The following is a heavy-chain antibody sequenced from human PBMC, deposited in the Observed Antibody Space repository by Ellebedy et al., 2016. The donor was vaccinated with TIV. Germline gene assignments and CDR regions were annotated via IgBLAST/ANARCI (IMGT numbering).Heavy chain of an antibody. Sequence: GESLKISCAASGFRFSTFEMNWVRQAPGKGLEWVSYISGSASVTAYADSVKGRFTISRDNARTSLYLQMNSLRVDDTAMYYCARSYGARTSGPWGQGTLVTVSS. J-gene: IGHJ5*02. CDR1: GFRFSTFE. CDR3: ARSYGARTSGP. V-gene: IGHV3-48*03. CDR2: ISGSASVT. D-gene: IGHD3-16*01.